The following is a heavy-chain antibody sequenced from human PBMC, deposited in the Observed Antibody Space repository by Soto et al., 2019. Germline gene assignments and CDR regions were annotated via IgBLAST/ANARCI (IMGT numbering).Heavy chain of an antibody. J-gene: IGHJ6*02. CDR3: ARVKRQWLVRNYYYGMDV. D-gene: IGHD6-19*01. CDR1: GDSVSSNSAA. V-gene: IGHV6-1*01. Sequence: SQTLSLTCAISGDSVSSNSAAWNWIRQSPSRGLEWLGRTYYRSKWYNDYAVSVKSRITINPDTSKNQFSLQLNSVTPEDTAVYYCARVKRQWLVRNYYYGMDVWGQGTTVTV. CDR2: TYYRSKWYN.